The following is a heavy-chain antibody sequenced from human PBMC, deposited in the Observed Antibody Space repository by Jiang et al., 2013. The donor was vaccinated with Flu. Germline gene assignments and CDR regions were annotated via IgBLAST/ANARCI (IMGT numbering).Heavy chain of an antibody. CDR2: INPSGGST. Sequence: TSYYMHWVRQAPGQGLEWMGIINPSGGSTSYAQKFQGRVTMTRDTSTSTVYMELSSLRSEDTAVYYCARGGDPDIVVVVAATPPEYDAFDIWGQGTMVTVSS. V-gene: IGHV1-46*01. CDR1: TSYY. CDR3: ARGGDPDIVVVVAATPPEYDAFDI. D-gene: IGHD2-15*01. J-gene: IGHJ3*02.